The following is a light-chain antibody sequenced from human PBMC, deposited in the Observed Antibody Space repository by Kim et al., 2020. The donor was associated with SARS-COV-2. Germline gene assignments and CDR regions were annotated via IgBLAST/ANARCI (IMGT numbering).Light chain of an antibody. CDR3: GAWDNSLSAWV. J-gene: IGLJ3*02. Sequence: GQTVTISCSGSISNIGVNMVHWYQHLPGRAPTLLIHNNDKRPSGVPDRFSGSKSGTSASLAISGLRSGDEADYYCGAWDNSLSAWVFGGGTQLTVL. CDR2: NND. CDR1: ISNIGVNM. V-gene: IGLV1-44*01.